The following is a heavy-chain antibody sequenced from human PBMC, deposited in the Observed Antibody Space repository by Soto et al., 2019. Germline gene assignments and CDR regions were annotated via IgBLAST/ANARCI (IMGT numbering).Heavy chain of an antibody. V-gene: IGHV4-61*01. CDR2: IYYSGST. CDR3: ARVNYDILTGPDAFEI. CDR1: GGSVSSGRYY. Sequence: PXETLSLPCTVSGGSVSSGRYYWSWIRQPPGKGLEWIVYIYYSGSTNYNPSLKSRVTISVDTSKNQFSLKLSSVTAADTAVYYCARVNYDILTGPDAFEIWGPGTMVTVSS. J-gene: IGHJ3*02. D-gene: IGHD3-9*01.